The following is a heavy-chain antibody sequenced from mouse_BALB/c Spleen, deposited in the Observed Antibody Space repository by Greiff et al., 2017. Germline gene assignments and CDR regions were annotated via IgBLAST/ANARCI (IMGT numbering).Heavy chain of an antibody. Sequence: EVKLQESGPSLVKPSQTLSLTCSVTGDSITSGYWNWIRKFPGNKLEYMGYISYSGSTYYNPSLKSRISITRDTSKNQYYLQLNSVTTEDTATYYCASLYGSSEGVYAMDYWGQGTSVTVSS. CDR2: ISYSGST. CDR1: GDSITSGY. V-gene: IGHV3-8*02. D-gene: IGHD1-1*01. CDR3: ASLYGSSEGVYAMDY. J-gene: IGHJ4*01.